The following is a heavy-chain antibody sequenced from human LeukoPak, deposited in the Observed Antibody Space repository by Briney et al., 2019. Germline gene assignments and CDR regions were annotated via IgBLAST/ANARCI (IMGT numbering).Heavy chain of an antibody. V-gene: IGHV4-4*07. CDR2: IYTSGST. J-gene: IGHJ3*02. D-gene: IGHD3-10*01. CDR3: ARSPWRDGSGSYYNVDDALDI. Sequence: SETLSLTCTVSGGSISRYYWSWIRQPAGKGLEWIGRIYTSGSTNYNPSLKSRVTMSVDTSKNQFSLKLSSETTADPAVYYCARSPWRDGSGSYYNVDDALDIWGQGTMVTVSS. CDR1: GGSISRYY.